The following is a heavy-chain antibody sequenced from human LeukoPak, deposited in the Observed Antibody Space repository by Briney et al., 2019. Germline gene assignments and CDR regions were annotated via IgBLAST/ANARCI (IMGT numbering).Heavy chain of an antibody. D-gene: IGHD2-8*01. CDR3: ASSLGYCTPRSRSSAHFQS. CDR2: IKRDGSEK. V-gene: IGHV3-7*01. Sequence: PGGSPRLSCAASGFIFSSYWMTWVRQAPGEGLEWVANIKRDGSEKYYVDSVKGRFTICRDKAKNSLYLQMNSMRAEDTSVYYCASSLGYCTPRSRSSAHFQSWAQGPL. CDR1: GFIFSSYW. J-gene: IGHJ5*02.